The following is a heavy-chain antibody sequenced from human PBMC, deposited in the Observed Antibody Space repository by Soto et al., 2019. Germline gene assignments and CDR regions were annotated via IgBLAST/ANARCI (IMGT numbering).Heavy chain of an antibody. Sequence: PXESLKISCKGSGYSFTSYWISGVRQMPGKGLEWMGRIDPSDSYTNYSPSFQGHVTISADKSISTAYLQWSSLKASDTAMYYCARHSSPFYGMDVWGQGTTVTVSS. CDR3: ARHSSPFYGMDV. CDR2: IDPSDSYT. CDR1: GYSFTSYW. V-gene: IGHV5-10-1*01. J-gene: IGHJ6*01.